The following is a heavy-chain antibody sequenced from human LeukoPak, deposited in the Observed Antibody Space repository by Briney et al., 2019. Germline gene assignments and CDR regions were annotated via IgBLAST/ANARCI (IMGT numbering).Heavy chain of an antibody. CDR3: ARAGITVRGLSVWFDP. D-gene: IGHD3-10*01. CDR1: GGSISSGGYS. CDR2: IYHSGST. V-gene: IGHV4-30-2*01. J-gene: IGHJ5*02. Sequence: SQTLSLTCAVSGGSISSGGYSWSWIRQPPGKGLEWIGYIYHSGSTYYNPSLKSRVTISVDRSKNQFSLKLSSVTAADTAVYYRARAGITVRGLSVWFDPWGQGTLVTVSS.